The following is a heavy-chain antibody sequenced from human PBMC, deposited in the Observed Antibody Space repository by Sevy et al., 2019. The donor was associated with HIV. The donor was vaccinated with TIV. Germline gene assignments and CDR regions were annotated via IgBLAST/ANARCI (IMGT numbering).Heavy chain of an antibody. CDR3: VKAIAKDGSF. J-gene: IGHJ4*02. CDR2: INQDGSVK. V-gene: IGHV3-7*01. Sequence: EGSLRLSCVASGFSLNNYWMNWVRQAPGKGLEWVANINQDGSVKYYVDSVRGRFTISRHNARNLVFLQMSSLRVDDSALYYCVKAIAKDGSFWGQGTLVTVSS. D-gene: IGHD6-13*01. CDR1: GFSLNNYW.